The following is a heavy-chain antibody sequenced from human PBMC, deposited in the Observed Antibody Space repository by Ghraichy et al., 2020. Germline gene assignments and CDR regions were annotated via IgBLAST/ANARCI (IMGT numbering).Heavy chain of an antibody. Sequence: SQTLSLTCTVSGGSISSSSYYWGWIRQPPGKGLEWIGSIYYSGSTYYNPSLKSRVTISVDTSKNQFSLKLSSVTAADTAVYYCARVGRGYSYGYENNFDYWGQGTLVTVSS. CDR3: ARVGRGYSYGYENNFDY. J-gene: IGHJ4*02. CDR1: GGSISSSSYY. V-gene: IGHV4-39*07. CDR2: IYYSGST. D-gene: IGHD5-18*01.